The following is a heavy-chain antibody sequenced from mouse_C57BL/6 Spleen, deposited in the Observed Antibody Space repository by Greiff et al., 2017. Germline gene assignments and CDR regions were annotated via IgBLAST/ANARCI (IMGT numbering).Heavy chain of an antibody. CDR2: INPNNGGT. CDR3: AREVEYDYDEGGFAD. Sequence: VQLKESGPELVKPGASVKMSCTASGYTFTDYNMHWVKQSHGKSLEWIGYINPNNGGTSYNQKFKGKGTVTVNKSSSTAYMELRSLTSEDSTVYYCAREVEYDYDEGGFADRGQGTLVTVSA. D-gene: IGHD2-4*01. V-gene: IGHV1-22*01. CDR1: GYTFTDYN. J-gene: IGHJ3*01.